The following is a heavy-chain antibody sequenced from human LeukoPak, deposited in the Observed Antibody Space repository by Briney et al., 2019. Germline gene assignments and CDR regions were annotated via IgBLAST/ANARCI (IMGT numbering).Heavy chain of an antibody. J-gene: IGHJ3*02. CDR1: EFTFSSYA. D-gene: IGHD1-26*01. Sequence: GGSLRLSCAASEFTFSSYAMHWVRQAPGKGLEWVAVISYDGSNKYYADSVKGRFTISRDNSKNTLYLQMNSLRAEDTAVYYCARSVGATTQVVRAFDIWGQGTMVTVSS. V-gene: IGHV3-30*04. CDR3: ARSVGATTQVVRAFDI. CDR2: ISYDGSNK.